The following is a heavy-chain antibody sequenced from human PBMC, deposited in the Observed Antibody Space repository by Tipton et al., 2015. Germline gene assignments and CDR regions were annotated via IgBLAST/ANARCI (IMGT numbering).Heavy chain of an antibody. CDR2: IYYTGST. J-gene: IGHJ4*02. D-gene: IGHD1-26*01. CDR1: GGSLSSYY. V-gene: IGHV4-59*03. CDR3: AMGATTTVDY. Sequence: TLSLTCSVSGGSLSSYYWSWIRQPPGKGLDWIGYIYYTGSTYYNPSLKSRVTISLDTSKNQFSLKLRSVTAADTAVYFCAMGATTTVDYWGLGTLVTVSS.